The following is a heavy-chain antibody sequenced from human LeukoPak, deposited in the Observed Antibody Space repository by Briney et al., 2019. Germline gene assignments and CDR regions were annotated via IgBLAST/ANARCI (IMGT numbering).Heavy chain of an antibody. Sequence: GGSLRLSCEPSGFTFRSYSMNWVRQAPGRGLEWVSYISIRGDTIYYADSVKGRFTVSRDNVKNSLYLHMNSLRAEDTAVYFCALAHLSSGRIGYRTLDYWGQGTLVTVSS. J-gene: IGHJ4*02. CDR2: ISIRGDTI. D-gene: IGHD6-25*01. V-gene: IGHV3-48*01. CDR1: GFTFRSYS. CDR3: ALAHLSSGRIGYRTLDY.